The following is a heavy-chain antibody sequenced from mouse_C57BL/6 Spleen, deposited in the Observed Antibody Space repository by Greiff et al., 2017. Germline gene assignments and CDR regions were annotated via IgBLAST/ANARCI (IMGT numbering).Heavy chain of an antibody. J-gene: IGHJ2*01. CDR3: ARDYYGSSYDDY. CDR2: ISYDGSN. V-gene: IGHV3-6*01. Sequence: EVKLMESGPGLVKPSQSLSLTCSVTGYSITSGYYWNWIRQFPGNKLEWMGYISYDGSNNYNPSLKNRISITRDTSKNQFFLKLNSVTTEDTAKYYCARDYYGSSYDDYWGQGTTLTVSS. CDR1: GYSITSGYY. D-gene: IGHD1-1*01.